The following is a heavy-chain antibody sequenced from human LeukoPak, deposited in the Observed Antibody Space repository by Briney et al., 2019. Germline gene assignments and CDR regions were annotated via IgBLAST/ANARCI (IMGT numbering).Heavy chain of an antibody. CDR3: AKDPRAQYCSSTSCSHYDY. CDR1: GFTFSSYA. D-gene: IGHD2-2*01. J-gene: IGHJ4*02. V-gene: IGHV3-23*01. CDR2: ISGSGGST. Sequence: GGSLRLSCAASGFTFSSYAMSWVRQAPGKGLEWVLAISGSGGSTYYADSVKGRFTISRDNSKNTLYLQMNSLRAEDTAVYYCAKDPRAQYCSSTSCSHYDYWGQGTLVTVSS.